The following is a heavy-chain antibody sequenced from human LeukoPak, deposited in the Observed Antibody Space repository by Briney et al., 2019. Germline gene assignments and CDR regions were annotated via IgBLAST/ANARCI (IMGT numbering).Heavy chain of an antibody. CDR1: GFTFDDYA. Sequence: GRSLRLSCAASGFTFDDYAMHWVRQAPGKGLEWVSGISWNSGSIGYADSVKGRFTISRDNAKNSLYLQMNSLRAEDTALYYCARVGGYCSGGSCPYYWGQGTLVTVSS. CDR3: ARVGGYCSGGSCPYY. D-gene: IGHD2-15*01. CDR2: ISWNSGSI. V-gene: IGHV3-9*01. J-gene: IGHJ4*02.